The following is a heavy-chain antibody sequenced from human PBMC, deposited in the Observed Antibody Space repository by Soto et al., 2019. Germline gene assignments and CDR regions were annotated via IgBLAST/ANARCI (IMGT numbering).Heavy chain of an antibody. Sequence: SLRLSCAVSGFTFSSYAMSWVRQAPGKGLEWVSAISGSGGSTYYADSVKGRFTISRDNSKNTLYLQMNSLRAEDTAVYYCAKRSIRCSGGSCYSVIHYYGMDVWGQGTTVTVSS. V-gene: IGHV3-23*01. D-gene: IGHD2-15*01. J-gene: IGHJ6*02. CDR3: AKRSIRCSGGSCYSVIHYYGMDV. CDR2: ISGSGGST. CDR1: GFTFSSYA.